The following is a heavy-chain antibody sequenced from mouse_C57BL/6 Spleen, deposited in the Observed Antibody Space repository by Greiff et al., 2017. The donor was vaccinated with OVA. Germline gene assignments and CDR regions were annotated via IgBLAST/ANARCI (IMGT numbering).Heavy chain of an antibody. CDR2: ISDGGSYT. Sequence: EVQGVESGGGLVKPGGSLKLSCAASGFTFSSYAMSWVRQTPEKRLEWVATISDGGSYTYYPDNVKGRFTISRDNAKNNLYLQMSHLKSEDTAMYYCAREGGSGYDGGYAMDYWGQGTSVTVSS. J-gene: IGHJ4*01. V-gene: IGHV5-4*01. CDR3: AREGGSGYDGGYAMDY. CDR1: GFTFSSYA. D-gene: IGHD3-2*02.